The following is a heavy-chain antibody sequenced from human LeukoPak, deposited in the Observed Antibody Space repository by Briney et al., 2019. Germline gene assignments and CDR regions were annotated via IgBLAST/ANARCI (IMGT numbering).Heavy chain of an antibody. Sequence: GGSLRLSCATSGFTFDDYGMSWVRQAPGKGLEWVSDINWNGRSTGYADYVKGRFTISRDNAKNSLYLQMNSLRAEDTALYYCARRDTVMVGFEYWGQGTLVTVSS. CDR1: GFTFDDYG. D-gene: IGHD5-18*01. J-gene: IGHJ4*02. CDR2: INWNGRST. CDR3: ARRDTVMVGFEY. V-gene: IGHV3-20*04.